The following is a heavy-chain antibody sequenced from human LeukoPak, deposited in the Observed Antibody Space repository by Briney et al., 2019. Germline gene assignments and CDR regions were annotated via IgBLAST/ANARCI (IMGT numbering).Heavy chain of an antibody. D-gene: IGHD2-2*03. CDR2: IWYDGSNK. CDR1: GFTFSSYG. Sequence: GGSLRLSCAASGFTFSSYGMHWVRQAPGKGLEWVAVIWYDGSNKYYADSVKGRFTISRDNSKNTLYLQMNSLRAEDTAVYYCAKIRLGIVVVPAAYTGDYWGQGTLVTVSS. CDR3: AKIRLGIVVVPAAYTGDY. J-gene: IGHJ4*02. V-gene: IGHV3-33*06.